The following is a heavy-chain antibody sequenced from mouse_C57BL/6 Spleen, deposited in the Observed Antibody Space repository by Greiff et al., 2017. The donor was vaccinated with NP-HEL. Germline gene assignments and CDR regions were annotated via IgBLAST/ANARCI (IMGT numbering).Heavy chain of an antibody. V-gene: IGHV2-2*01. D-gene: IGHD4-1*01. J-gene: IGHJ3*01. Sequence: QVHVKQSGPGLVQPSQSLSITCTVSGFSLTSYGVHWVRQSPGKGLEWRGVIGSGGSTDYNAAFISRLSISKDNSKSQVFFKMNSLQADDTAIYYCAREDWDEAWFAYWGQGTLVTVSA. CDR2: IGSGGST. CDR1: GFSLTSYG. CDR3: AREDWDEAWFAY.